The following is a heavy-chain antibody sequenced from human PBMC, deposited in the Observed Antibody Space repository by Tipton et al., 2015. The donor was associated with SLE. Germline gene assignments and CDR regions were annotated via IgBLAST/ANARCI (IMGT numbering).Heavy chain of an antibody. J-gene: IGHJ4*02. D-gene: IGHD3-10*01. Sequence: TLSLTCTVSGGSIGSSSYYWGWIRQPPGKGLEWIGSIYYSGSTYYNPSLKSRVTISVDTSKNQFSLKLSSVTAADTAVYYCARAPEGSGSYHDYWGQGTLVTVSS. V-gene: IGHV4-39*07. CDR1: GGSIGSSSYY. CDR2: IYYSGST. CDR3: ARAPEGSGSYHDY.